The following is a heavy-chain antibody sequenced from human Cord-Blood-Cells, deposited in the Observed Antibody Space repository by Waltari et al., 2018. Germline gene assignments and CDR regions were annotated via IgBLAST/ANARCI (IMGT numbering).Heavy chain of an antibody. D-gene: IGHD3-9*01. CDR3: ARADLTGYDY. J-gene: IGHJ4*02. CDR2: IWYDGSNK. CDR1: GFAFSNYV. Sequence: QVQLVESGGGVVQPGRSLRLSCAAFGFAFSNYVMYWVRQAPGKGLEWVAVIWYDGSNKYYADSVKGRFTISRDNSKNTLYLQMNSLRAEDTAVYYCARADLTGYDYWGQGTLVTVSS. V-gene: IGHV3-33*01.